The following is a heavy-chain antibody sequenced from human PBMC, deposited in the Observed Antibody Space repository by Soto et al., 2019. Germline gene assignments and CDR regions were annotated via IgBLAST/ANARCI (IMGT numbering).Heavy chain of an antibody. D-gene: IGHD6-13*01. Sequence: QVQLVESGGGVVQPGRSLRLSCAASGFTFSSYAMHWVRQAPGKGLEWVAVISYDGSNKYYADSVKGRFTISRDNSKNTLYLQMNSLRAEDTAVYYCARDSHRIASSWGGMDVW. CDR3: ARDSHRIASSWGGMDV. CDR2: ISYDGSNK. CDR1: GFTFSSYA. J-gene: IGHJ6*01. V-gene: IGHV3-30-3*01.